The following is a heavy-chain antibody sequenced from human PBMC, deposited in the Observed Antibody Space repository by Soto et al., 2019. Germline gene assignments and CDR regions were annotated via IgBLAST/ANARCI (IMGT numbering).Heavy chain of an antibody. J-gene: IGHJ6*02. CDR2: IYYNGST. CDR3: ARDRPARASGYPLIPPYYYYVMDV. Sequence: QVQLQESAPGLVKPSETLSLTCTVSGGSISSYCWSWIRQPPGKGMEWIGYIYYNGSTNYNPSLKSRVTISVDTTKNQFSLKLSSVTAADTAVYYCARDRPARASGYPLIPPYYYYVMDVWGQGTTVTVSS. D-gene: IGHD3-16*01. V-gene: IGHV4-59*01. CDR1: GGSISSYC.